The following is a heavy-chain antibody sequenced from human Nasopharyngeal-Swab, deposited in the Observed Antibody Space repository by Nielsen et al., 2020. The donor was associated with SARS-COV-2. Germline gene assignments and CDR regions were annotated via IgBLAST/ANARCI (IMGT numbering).Heavy chain of an antibody. Sequence: SETLSLTCAVSGGSFNDYRWHWIRQAPGKGLQWIGEIHHSGTTNYNPSLKSRIRTSVDTPKKQFSLSLSSVTAADTAVYYCARGPALYSEIWSGYYAAFDIWGQGTLVTVSS. CDR1: GGSFNDYR. V-gene: IGHV4-34*01. J-gene: IGHJ3*02. CDR3: ARGPALYSEIWSGYYAAFDI. CDR2: IHHSGTT. D-gene: IGHD3-3*01.